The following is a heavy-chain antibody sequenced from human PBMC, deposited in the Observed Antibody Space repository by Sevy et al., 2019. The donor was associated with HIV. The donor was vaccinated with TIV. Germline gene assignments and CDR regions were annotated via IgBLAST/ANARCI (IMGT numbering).Heavy chain of an antibody. V-gene: IGHV3-53*01. CDR1: GFTVSSNY. D-gene: IGHD3-22*01. Sequence: GGSLRLSCAAPGFTVSSNYMSWVRQAPGKGLEWVSVIYSGGSTYYADSVKGRFTISRDNSKNTLYLQMNSLRAEDTAVYYCARVGFDSSGYYNRGGYFDYWGQGTLVTVSS. J-gene: IGHJ4*02. CDR2: IYSGGST. CDR3: ARVGFDSSGYYNRGGYFDY.